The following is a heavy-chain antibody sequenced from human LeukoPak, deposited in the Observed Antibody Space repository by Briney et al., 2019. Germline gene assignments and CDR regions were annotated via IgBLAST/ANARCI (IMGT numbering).Heavy chain of an antibody. V-gene: IGHV4-59*01. CDR1: GGSTSGYY. CDR2: IYYSGST. D-gene: IGHD6-19*01. J-gene: IGHJ4*02. CDR3: ARGWDGIAVAGSFDY. Sequence: KPSETLSLTCTVSGGSTSGYYWSWIRQPPGKGLEWIGDIYYSGSTNYNPSLTSRVTMSVDTSKNQFSLKLNSVTAADTAVYYCARGWDGIAVAGSFDYWGQGTLVTVSS.